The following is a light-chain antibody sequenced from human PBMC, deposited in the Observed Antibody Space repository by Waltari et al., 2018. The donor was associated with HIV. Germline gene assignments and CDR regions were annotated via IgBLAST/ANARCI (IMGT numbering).Light chain of an antibody. CDR3: QVWDTNTDQYVI. J-gene: IGLJ2*01. V-gene: IGLV3-21*01. CDR1: NIGSKS. CDR2: HDT. Sequence: SYVLTQSPSVSVAPGKTARITCGGQNIGSKSVNWYQQQPGQAPVMVSYHDTDRPSGIPDRFSGSNSEDTATLTIRRVEAGDEADYYCQVWDTNTDQYVIFGGGTNLAV.